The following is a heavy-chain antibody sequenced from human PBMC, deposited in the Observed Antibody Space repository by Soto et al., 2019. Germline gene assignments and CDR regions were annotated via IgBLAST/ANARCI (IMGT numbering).Heavy chain of an antibody. Sequence: PSETQSLTCTVSDASIGRGGYYWIRISQHPGKALEWMGSIYFSGTTYYNPSLMGRLTISVDTSKNQFSLKLSSVTAADTAVYYCAGQQWLLGNYDYNMDVWGLGTTVTVSS. CDR1: DASIGRGGYY. CDR2: IYFSGTT. V-gene: IGHV4-39*01. CDR3: AGQQWLLGNYDYNMDV. D-gene: IGHD6-19*01. J-gene: IGHJ6*02.